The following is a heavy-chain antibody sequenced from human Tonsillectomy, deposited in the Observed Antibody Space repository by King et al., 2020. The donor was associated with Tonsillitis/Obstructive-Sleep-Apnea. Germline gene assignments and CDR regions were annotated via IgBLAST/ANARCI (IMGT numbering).Heavy chain of an antibody. J-gene: IGHJ6*02. CDR3: ARIAGPYGMDV. V-gene: IGHV3-7*03. D-gene: IGHD6-13*01. CDR2: IERDGGEK. CDR1: RFTFSSYW. Sequence: VQLVESGGGLVQPGGSLRLSCAASRFTFSSYWMTWVRQAPGKGLEGVANIERDGGEKSYVDSVKGRFTISRDNAKNSLYLQMNSLRAEDTAVYYCARIAGPYGMDVWGPGTTVTVPS.